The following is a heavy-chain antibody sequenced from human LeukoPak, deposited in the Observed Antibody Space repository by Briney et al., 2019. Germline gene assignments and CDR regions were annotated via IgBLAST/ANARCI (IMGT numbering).Heavy chain of an antibody. CDR2: IIPIFGTA. CDR3: ARDETGGAFDI. Sequence: ASVKVSCKASGYTFTTYNINWVRQAPGQGLEWMGGIIPIFGTANYAQKFQGRVTITADKSTSTAYMELSSLRSEDTAVYYCARDETGGAFDIWGQGTMVTVSS. V-gene: IGHV1-69*06. CDR1: GYTFTTYN. D-gene: IGHD1-1*01. J-gene: IGHJ3*02.